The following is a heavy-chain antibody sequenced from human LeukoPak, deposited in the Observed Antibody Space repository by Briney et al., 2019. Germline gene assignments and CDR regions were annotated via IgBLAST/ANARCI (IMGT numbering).Heavy chain of an antibody. V-gene: IGHV4-59*12. CDR1: GGSISSYY. CDR2: IYYSGST. D-gene: IGHD6-19*01. J-gene: IGHJ4*02. Sequence: PSETLSLTCTVSGGSISSYYWSWIRQPPGKGLEWIGYIYYSGSTNYNPSLKSRVTISVDRSKNQFSLKLSSVTAADTALYYCARERGEEYSSGWYKTNFFDTWGQGTRVTVSS. CDR3: ARERGEEYSSGWYKTNFFDT.